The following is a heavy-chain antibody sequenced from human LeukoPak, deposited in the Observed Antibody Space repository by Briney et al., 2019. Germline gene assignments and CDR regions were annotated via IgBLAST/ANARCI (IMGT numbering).Heavy chain of an antibody. Sequence: PSETLSLTCTVSGGSISSSSYYWGWIRQPPGKGLEWIGSIYYSGSTYYNPSLKSRVTISVDTSKNQFSLKLSSVTAADTAVYYCARSRWLRLPDYWAQGTLVTVSS. CDR3: ARSRWLRLPDY. V-gene: IGHV4-39*01. CDR1: GGSISSSSYY. J-gene: IGHJ4*02. CDR2: IYYSGST. D-gene: IGHD5-12*01.